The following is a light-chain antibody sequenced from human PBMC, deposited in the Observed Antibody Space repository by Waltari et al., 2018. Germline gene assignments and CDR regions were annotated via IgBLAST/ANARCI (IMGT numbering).Light chain of an antibody. CDR1: SSNIGAGYD. V-gene: IGLV1-40*01. Sequence: QSVLTQPPSVSGAPGQRVTISCTGSSSNIGAGYDVHWYQQLPGTAPKLLIYGTRNRPSGVPDRFSGSKSGTSASLAITGLQAEDGADYYCQSYDSSLSGVVFGGGTKLTVL. J-gene: IGLJ2*01. CDR2: GTR. CDR3: QSYDSSLSGVV.